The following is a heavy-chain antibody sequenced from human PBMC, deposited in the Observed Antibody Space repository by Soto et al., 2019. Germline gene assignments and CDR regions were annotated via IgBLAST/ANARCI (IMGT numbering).Heavy chain of an antibody. CDR2: FDPEDGET. V-gene: IGHV1-24*01. D-gene: IGHD6-13*01. CDR1: GYTLTELS. CDR3: AADIPHQKGIAAAGTSVGPGDY. J-gene: IGHJ4*02. Sequence: ASVKVSCKVSGYTLTELSMHWVRQAPGKGLEWMGGFDPEDGETIYAQKFQGRVTMTEDTSTDTAYMELSSLRSEDTAVYYCAADIPHQKGIAAAGTSVGPGDYWGQGTLVTVSS.